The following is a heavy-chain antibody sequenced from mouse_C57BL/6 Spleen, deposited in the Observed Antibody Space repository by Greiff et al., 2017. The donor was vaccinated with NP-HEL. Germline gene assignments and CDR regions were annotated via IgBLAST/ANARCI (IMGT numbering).Heavy chain of an antibody. CDR2: LDPEDGDT. V-gene: IGHV14-1*01. D-gene: IGHD1-1*01. CDR1: GFNIKDYY. CDR3: TTRGSSYEAWFAY. Sequence: EVKLVGSGAELVRPGASVKLSCTASGFNIKDYYMHWVKQRPEQGLEWIGRLDPEDGDTEYAPKFQGKATMTADTSSNTAYLQLSSLTSEDTAVYYCTTRGSSYEAWFAYWGQGTLVTVSA. J-gene: IGHJ3*01.